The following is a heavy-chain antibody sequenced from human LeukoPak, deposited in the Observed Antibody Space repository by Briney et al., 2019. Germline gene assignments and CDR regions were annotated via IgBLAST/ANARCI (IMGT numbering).Heavy chain of an antibody. D-gene: IGHD6-13*01. CDR2: IYHTGST. CDR1: GGSISSYY. Sequence: SSETLSLTCTVSGGSISSYYWSWIRQPPGKGLEWIGYIYHTGSTSYNPSLKGRVTISVDRSKNQFSLKLSSVTAADTAVYYCARGKYSSSWYNYWGQGTLVTVSS. V-gene: IGHV4-59*12. CDR3: ARGKYSSSWYNY. J-gene: IGHJ4*02.